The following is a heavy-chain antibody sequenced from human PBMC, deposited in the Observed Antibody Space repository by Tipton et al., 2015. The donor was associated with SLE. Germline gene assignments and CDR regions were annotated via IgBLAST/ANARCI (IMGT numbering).Heavy chain of an antibody. CDR1: GGSFSGYY. Sequence: TLSHTCAVCGGSFSGYYWSWIRQPPGKGLEWIGYIYYSGSTNYNPSLKSRVTISVDTAKNQFSLKLTSVTAGDTAVYYCARGMLTWRGAIIGVDVWGQGTTVTVSS. D-gene: IGHD2-8*01. V-gene: IGHV4-59*08. J-gene: IGHJ6*02. CDR3: ARGMLTWRGAIIGVDV. CDR2: IYYSGST.